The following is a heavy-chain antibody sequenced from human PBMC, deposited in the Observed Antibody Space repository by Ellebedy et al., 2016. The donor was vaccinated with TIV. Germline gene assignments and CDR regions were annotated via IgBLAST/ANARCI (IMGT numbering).Heavy chain of an antibody. Sequence: SVKVSXKASGGTFSSYAISWVRQAPGQGLEWMGGIIPIFGTANYAQKFQGRVTITADESTSTAYMELSSLRSEDTAVYYCATHYNWNDPIDYWGQGTLVTVSS. CDR1: GGTFSSYA. J-gene: IGHJ4*02. D-gene: IGHD1-1*01. CDR3: ATHYNWNDPIDY. V-gene: IGHV1-69*13. CDR2: IIPIFGTA.